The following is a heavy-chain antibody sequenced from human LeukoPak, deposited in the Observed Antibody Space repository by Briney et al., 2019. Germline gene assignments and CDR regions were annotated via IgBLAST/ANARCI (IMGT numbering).Heavy chain of an antibody. Sequence: PGGSLRLSCAASGFTFNNYAMNWVRQAPGKGLEWVSGISGFGGSTYYAPSVKGRLTISRDNFGNMLYLHLDSLRVEDTAICYCARRSGSSWSSFDYWGQGALVTVSS. CDR1: GFTFNNYA. CDR2: ISGFGGST. CDR3: ARRSGSSWSSFDY. V-gene: IGHV3-23*01. D-gene: IGHD6-13*01. J-gene: IGHJ4*02.